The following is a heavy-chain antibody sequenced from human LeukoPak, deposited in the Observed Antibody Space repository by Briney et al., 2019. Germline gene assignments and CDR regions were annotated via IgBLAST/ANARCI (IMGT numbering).Heavy chain of an antibody. CDR3: GITIFGVVPGHIDY. D-gene: IGHD3-3*01. V-gene: IGHV1-18*01. CDR2: ISAYNGNT. Sequence: EASVKVSCKASGYTFTSYGISWVRQAPGQGLEWMGWISAYNGNTNYAQKLQGRVTMTTDTSTSTAYMELRSLRSDDTAVYYCGITIFGVVPGHIDYWGQGTLVTVSS. CDR1: GYTFTSYG. J-gene: IGHJ4*02.